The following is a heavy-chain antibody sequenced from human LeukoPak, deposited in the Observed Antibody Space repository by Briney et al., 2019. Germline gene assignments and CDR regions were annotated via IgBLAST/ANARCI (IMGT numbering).Heavy chain of an antibody. Sequence: GGSLRLSCAASGFTFSSYDMNWVRQAPGKGLEWVSHISTSSSIYYADSVRGRFTISRDNAKNSLYLQMNSLRDEDTAIYYCARAFDDWGQETLVTVSS. CDR1: GFTFSSYD. CDR3: ARAFDD. J-gene: IGHJ4*02. CDR2: ISTSSSI. V-gene: IGHV3-48*02.